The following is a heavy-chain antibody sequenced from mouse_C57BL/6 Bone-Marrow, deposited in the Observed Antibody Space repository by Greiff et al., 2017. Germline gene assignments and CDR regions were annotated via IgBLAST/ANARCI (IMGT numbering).Heavy chain of an antibody. CDR3: ARSYYGSSYYYFDY. V-gene: IGHV1-54*01. D-gene: IGHD1-1*01. CDR1: GYAFTNYL. CDR2: INPGSGGT. J-gene: IGHJ2*01. Sequence: QVQLQQSGAELVRPGTSVKVSCKASGYAFTNYLIEWVKQRPGQGLEWIGVINPGSGGTNYNEKFKGKATLTADKSSSTAYMQLSSLTSEDSAVYFCARSYYGSSYYYFDYWGQGTTLTVSS.